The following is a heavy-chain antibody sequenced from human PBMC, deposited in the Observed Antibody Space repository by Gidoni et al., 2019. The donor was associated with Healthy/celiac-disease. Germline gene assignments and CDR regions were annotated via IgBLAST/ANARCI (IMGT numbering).Heavy chain of an antibody. D-gene: IGHD3-22*01. CDR1: GFPFSSYG. CDR3: ARDQSMVITWAFDI. Sequence: QVQLVESGGGVVQPGRSLRLSCAASGFPFSSYGMHWVRQAPGKGLEWVAVIWYDGSNKYYADSVKGRFTISRDNSKNTLYLQMNSLRAEDTAVYYCARDQSMVITWAFDIWGQGTMVTVSS. J-gene: IGHJ3*02. CDR2: IWYDGSNK. V-gene: IGHV3-33*08.